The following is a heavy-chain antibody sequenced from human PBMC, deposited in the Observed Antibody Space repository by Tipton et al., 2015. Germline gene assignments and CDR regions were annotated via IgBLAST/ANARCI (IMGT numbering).Heavy chain of an antibody. V-gene: IGHV4-61*01. J-gene: IGHJ4*02. CDR1: GGSVCNGNFY. CDR2: LYYCGNT. D-gene: IGHD6-19*01. CDR3: ARTGGVHSSGWEVH. Sequence: TLSLTCTVSGGSVCNGNFYWTWIRQPPGKSLEWIGHLYYCGNTNYSPSLKSRVTISVDTPKNQFSLELNSVTAADTAVYHCARTGGVHSSGWEVHWGQGTLVSVSS.